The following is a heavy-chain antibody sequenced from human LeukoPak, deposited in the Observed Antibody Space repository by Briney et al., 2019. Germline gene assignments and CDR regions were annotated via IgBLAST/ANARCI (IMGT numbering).Heavy chain of an antibody. CDR3: ARDPGQGGPFDY. CDR1: GFTFSGYS. J-gene: IGHJ4*02. V-gene: IGHV3-48*02. D-gene: IGHD3-16*01. CDR2: ISSSSITI. Sequence: GGSLRLSCAASGFTFSGYSMNWVRQAPGKGLEWVSYISSSSITIYYTDSVKGRFTISRDNAKNSLYLQMDSLRDEDTAVYCCARDPGQGGPFDYWGQGTLVTVSS.